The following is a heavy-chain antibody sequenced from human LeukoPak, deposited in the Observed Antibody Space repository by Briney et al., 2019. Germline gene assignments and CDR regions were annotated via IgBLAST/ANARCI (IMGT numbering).Heavy chain of an antibody. CDR3: AKALSSSFYYFDL. CDR1: GFTFTNYA. D-gene: IGHD3-16*02. CDR2: IHGGGDVT. J-gene: IGHJ2*01. V-gene: IGHV3-23*01. Sequence: GGSLRLSCAASGFTFTNYAMNWVRQAPEKGLEWVSTIHGGGDVTYYADSVRGRFTISRDNSRNTLYLQMNSLRAEDTAVYYCAKALSSSFYYFDLGGRGTLVTVSS.